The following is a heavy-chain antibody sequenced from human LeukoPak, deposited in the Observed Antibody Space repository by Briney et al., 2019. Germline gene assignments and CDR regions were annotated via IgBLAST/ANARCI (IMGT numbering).Heavy chain of an antibody. D-gene: IGHD3-3*01. CDR1: GYTFTGYY. CDR2: INPNSGGT. CDR3: ARRPKRFPCMDV. J-gene: IGHJ6*02. Sequence: GASVTVSFTASGYTFTGYYMHWVRQAPGQGLEWMGWINPNSGGTNYAQKFQGRVTMTRDTSISTAYMELSRLRSDDTAVYYCARRPKRFPCMDVWGQGTTVTASS. V-gene: IGHV1-2*02.